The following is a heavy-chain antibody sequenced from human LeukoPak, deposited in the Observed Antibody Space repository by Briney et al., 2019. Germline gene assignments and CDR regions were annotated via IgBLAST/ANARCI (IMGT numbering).Heavy chain of an antibody. J-gene: IGHJ5*02. CDR1: GYTFTSYG. CDR2: ISAYNGNT. Sequence: ASVKVSCKASGYTFTSYGISWVRQAPGQGLEWMGWISAYNGNTDYAQKFQGRLTMTRDTSTSTVYMELSSLSSDDTAFYYCARDEISRGADRFGEYSSGWYTFDPWGQGTLVTVSS. D-gene: IGHD6-19*01. CDR3: ARDEISRGADRFGEYSSGWYTFDP. V-gene: IGHV1-18*01.